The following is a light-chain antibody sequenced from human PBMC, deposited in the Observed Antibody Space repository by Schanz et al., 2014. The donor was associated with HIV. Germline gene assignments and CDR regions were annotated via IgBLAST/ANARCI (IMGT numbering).Light chain of an antibody. V-gene: IGLV2-14*01. Sequence: QSALTQPPSASGSPGQSVTISCTGTSSDVGGYNHVSWYQQHPGKAPKLMIYDVTYRPSGISARFSGSKSVNTASLTISGLQAEDEADYYCSSYTSNFSPYVFGTGTKLT. CDR2: DVT. CDR1: SSDVGGYNH. CDR3: SSYTSNFSPYV. J-gene: IGLJ1*01.